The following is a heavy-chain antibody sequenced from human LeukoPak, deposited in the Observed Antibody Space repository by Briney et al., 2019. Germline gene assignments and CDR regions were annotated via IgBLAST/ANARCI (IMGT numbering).Heavy chain of an antibody. D-gene: IGHD1-14*01. CDR2: VNYSEST. CDR1: GHSFNGHY. Sequence: SDPLSLMCALYGHSFNGHYEICTPHPPGKALVCIGYVNYSESTNYNPSLKSRVTISLVTSKNHFSLDLTPPTCAAPAVYYLSRGLRGTPNHQPAELWGQGPLVTVSS. J-gene: IGHJ4*02. V-gene: IGHV4-34*01. CDR3: SRGLRGTPNHQPAEL.